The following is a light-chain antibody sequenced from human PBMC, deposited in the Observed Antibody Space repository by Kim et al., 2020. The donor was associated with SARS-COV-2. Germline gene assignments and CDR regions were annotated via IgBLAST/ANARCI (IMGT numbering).Light chain of an antibody. V-gene: IGKV3-20*01. Sequence: PGDRATLSCRASQSVTRDYLGWYQQKPGQTPRLLVYGASSRATGSPDRFSGSGSGTDFTLTISSLEPEDFAVYYCQQYARSPWTFGQGTKVDIK. J-gene: IGKJ1*01. CDR3: QQYARSPWT. CDR1: QSVTRDY. CDR2: GAS.